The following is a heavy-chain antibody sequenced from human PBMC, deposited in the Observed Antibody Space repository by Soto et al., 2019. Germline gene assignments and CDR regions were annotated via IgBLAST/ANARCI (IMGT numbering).Heavy chain of an antibody. CDR3: ARGTSAHNYYYYYMDV. Sequence: SVKVSCKASGGTFSSYTISWVRQAPGQGLEWMGRIIPILGIANYAQKFQGRVTITADKSTSTAYMELSSLRSEDTAVYYCARGTSAHNYYYYYMDVWGRGTTVTVSS. D-gene: IGHD2-2*01. CDR2: IIPILGIA. J-gene: IGHJ6*03. CDR1: GGTFSSYT. V-gene: IGHV1-69*02.